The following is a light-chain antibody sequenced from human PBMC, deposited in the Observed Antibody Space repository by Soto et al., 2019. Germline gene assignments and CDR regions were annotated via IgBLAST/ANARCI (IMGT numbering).Light chain of an antibody. J-gene: IGLJ2*01. CDR3: CSYAASTTPVI. Sequence: QSALTQPASVSGSPGQSITISCTGTSSDVGSYNLVSWYQQLPGKAPKLMIYEVSKRPSGVSNRFSGSKSGNTASLTISRLQPEDEADYFGCSYAASTTPVIFGGVTKLTVL. CDR1: SSDVGSYNL. V-gene: IGLV2-23*02. CDR2: EVS.